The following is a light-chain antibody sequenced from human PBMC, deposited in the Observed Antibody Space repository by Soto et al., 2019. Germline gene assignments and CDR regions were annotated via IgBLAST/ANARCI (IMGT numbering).Light chain of an antibody. J-gene: IGLJ2*01. CDR3: QSYDSSLSGWEV. CDR2: GNS. Sequence: QSVLTQPPSVSGAPGQRVTISCTGSSSNIGAGYDVHWYQQLPGTAPKLLIYGNSNRPSGVPDRFSGSKSGTSASLVITGLQAEDEADYYCQSYDSSLSGWEVFGGGTKVTVL. V-gene: IGLV1-40*01. CDR1: SSNIGAGYD.